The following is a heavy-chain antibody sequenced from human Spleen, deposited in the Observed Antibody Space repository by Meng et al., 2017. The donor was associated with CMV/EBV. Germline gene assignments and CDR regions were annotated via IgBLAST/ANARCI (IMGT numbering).Heavy chain of an antibody. D-gene: IGHD1-26*01. CDR2: IRSKTYGGTT. J-gene: IGHJ4*02. V-gene: IGHV3-49*04. CDR3: VREGVGATWDY. Sequence: GESLKISCRTSGFTFGDYAMNWVRQAPGKGLEWVGFIRSKTYGGTTEYAASVKGRFTISRDNAINTLYLQMNSLRAEDTAVYYCVREGVGATWDYWGQGTLVTVSS. CDR1: GFTFGDYA.